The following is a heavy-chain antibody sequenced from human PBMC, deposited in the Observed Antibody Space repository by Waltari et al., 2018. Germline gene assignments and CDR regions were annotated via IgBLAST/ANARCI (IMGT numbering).Heavy chain of an antibody. CDR1: GYTFTSYA. CDR3: ARVGRTMIARWLRAPHHLLDY. J-gene: IGHJ4*02. V-gene: IGHV7-4-1*02. Sequence: QVQLVQSGSELKKPGASVKVSCKASGYTFTSYAMNWVRQAPGQGLEWMGWINTNTGNPTYAQGFTGRLVFSLDTAVSTAYLQISSLKAEDTAVYYCARVGRTMIARWLRAPHHLLDYWGQGTLVTVSS. CDR2: INTNTGNP. D-gene: IGHD5-12*01.